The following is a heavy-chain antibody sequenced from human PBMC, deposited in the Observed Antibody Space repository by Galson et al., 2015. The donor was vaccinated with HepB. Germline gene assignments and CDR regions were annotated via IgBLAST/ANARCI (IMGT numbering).Heavy chain of an antibody. CDR2: ISSSSSTI. V-gene: IGHV3-48*02. CDR3: ATACEM. J-gene: IGHJ3*02. CDR1: GFTFSISN. Sequence: SLRLSCAASGFTFSISNMNWVLQPPGKGLDWVSYISSSSSTIYFADSVKGRYSISRDNAKNSVDLHMNSMREEDKAVYKCATACEMGGQGTMVTVFS.